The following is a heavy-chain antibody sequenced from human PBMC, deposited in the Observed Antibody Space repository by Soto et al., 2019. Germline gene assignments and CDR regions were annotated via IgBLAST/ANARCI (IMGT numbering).Heavy chain of an antibody. D-gene: IGHD3-9*01. CDR3: ARAARPLYYDILTNPLDS. CDR2: IIPIFGTA. Sequence: ASVKVSCKASGGTFSSYAISWVRQAPGQGLEWMGGIIPIFGTANYAQKFQGRVTITADESTSTAYMELSSLRSEDTAVYYCARAARPLYYDILTNPLDSWGQGTLVTVSS. V-gene: IGHV1-69*13. J-gene: IGHJ4*02. CDR1: GGTFSSYA.